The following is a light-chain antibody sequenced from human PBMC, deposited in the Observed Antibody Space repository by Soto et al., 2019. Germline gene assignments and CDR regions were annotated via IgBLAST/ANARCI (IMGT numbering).Light chain of an antibody. J-gene: IGLJ3*02. Sequence: QSVLTQPPSASGSPGQSVTISCTGTSSDVGGYNYVSWYQQYPGKAPKLMIYEVSKRPSGVPDRFSGSKSGKTASLTVSGLQPEDEADYYCTSYAGSNIWVFGGGTKVTDL. CDR2: EVS. V-gene: IGLV2-8*01. CDR3: TSYAGSNIWV. CDR1: SSDVGGYNY.